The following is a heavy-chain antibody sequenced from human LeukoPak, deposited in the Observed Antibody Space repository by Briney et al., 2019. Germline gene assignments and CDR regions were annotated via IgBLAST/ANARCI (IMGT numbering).Heavy chain of an antibody. CDR3: ARDRSITIFGVVHYYFDY. CDR1: GFTFSSYW. D-gene: IGHD3-3*01. Sequence: GGSLRLSCAASGFTFSSYWMSWVRQAPGKGLEWVANIKQDGSEKYYVDSVKGRFTISRDNAKNSLCLQMNSLRAEDTAVYYCARDRSITIFGVVHYYFDYWGQGTLVTVSS. J-gene: IGHJ4*02. V-gene: IGHV3-7*01. CDR2: IKQDGSEK.